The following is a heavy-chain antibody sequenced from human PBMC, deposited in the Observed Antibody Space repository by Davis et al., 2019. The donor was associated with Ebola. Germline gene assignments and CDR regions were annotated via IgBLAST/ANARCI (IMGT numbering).Heavy chain of an antibody. V-gene: IGHV3-21*06. Sequence: PGGSLRLSCAASGFTFYRYEMNWVRQAPGKGLEWVSYISSSSNYIKYADSVKGRFIISRDNAKNTLSLQMIDLRSEDTACYYCTRDLYGSGGDYFDPWGQGTLVTVSS. D-gene: IGHD3-10*01. CDR1: GFTFYRYE. J-gene: IGHJ5*02. CDR2: ISSSSNYI. CDR3: TRDLYGSGGDYFDP.